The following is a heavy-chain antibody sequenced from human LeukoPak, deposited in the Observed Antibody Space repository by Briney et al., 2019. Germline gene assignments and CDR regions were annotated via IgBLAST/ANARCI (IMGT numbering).Heavy chain of an antibody. V-gene: IGHV4-31*11. Sequence: SETLSLTCAVSGGSISSGGYYWSWIRQHPGKGLEWIGYIYYSGSTFYNPSLKSRVTISVDTSKNQFSLKLRSVTAADTAVYYCARESRIAVADYWGQGTLVTVSS. CDR3: ARESRIAVADY. CDR2: IYYSGST. J-gene: IGHJ4*02. CDR1: GGSISSGGYY. D-gene: IGHD6-19*01.